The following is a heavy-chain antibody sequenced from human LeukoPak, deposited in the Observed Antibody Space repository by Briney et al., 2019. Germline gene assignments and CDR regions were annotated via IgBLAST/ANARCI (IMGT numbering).Heavy chain of an antibody. CDR1: GFTVSSSNY. CDR3: ARAGLGYLDL. Sequence: GGSLRLSCAASGFTVSSSNYMNWVRQAPGKGLEWVSIIYSSGKTYYADSVKGRFTISRDNPKNTLYVQMNSLRVEDTAVYYCARAGLGYLDLWGRGTLVTVSS. CDR2: IYSSGKT. V-gene: IGHV3-53*01. D-gene: IGHD6-6*01. J-gene: IGHJ2*01.